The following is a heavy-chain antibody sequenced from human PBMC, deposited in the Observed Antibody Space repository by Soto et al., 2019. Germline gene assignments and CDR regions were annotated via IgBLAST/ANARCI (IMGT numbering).Heavy chain of an antibody. Sequence: PSQTLSLTCVISGDSVSSNSAAWNWIRQSPSRGLEWLGRTYYRSKWYNDYAVSVKSRITINPDTSKNQFSLQLNSVTPEDTAVYYCARDLPGYSSGWLLFLGDWGQGTLVTVSS. J-gene: IGHJ4*02. D-gene: IGHD6-19*01. V-gene: IGHV6-1*01. CDR3: ARDLPGYSSGWLLFLGD. CDR2: TYYRSKWYN. CDR1: GDSVSSNSAA.